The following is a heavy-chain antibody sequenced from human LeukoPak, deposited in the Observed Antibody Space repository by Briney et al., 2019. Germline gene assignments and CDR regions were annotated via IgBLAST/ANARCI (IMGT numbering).Heavy chain of an antibody. D-gene: IGHD3-9*01. CDR1: GGSFSGYY. V-gene: IGHV4-30-4*08. CDR2: IYYSGST. J-gene: IGHJ5*02. CDR3: ARAYFDWLLYPNWFDP. Sequence: SETLSLTCAVYGGSFSGYYWSWIRQPPGKGLEWIGYIYYSGSTYYNPSLKSRVTISVDTSKNQSSLKLSSVTAADTAVYYCARAYFDWLLYPNWFDPWGQGTLVTVSS.